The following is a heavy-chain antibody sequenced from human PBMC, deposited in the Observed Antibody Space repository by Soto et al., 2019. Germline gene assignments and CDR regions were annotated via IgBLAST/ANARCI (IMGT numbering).Heavy chain of an antibody. CDR2: ITYEGSNK. J-gene: IGHJ4*02. V-gene: IGHV3-30-3*01. Sequence: QVQLVESGGGVVQPGRSLRLSCAASGFTFSSYAMHWVRQAPGKGLEWVAVITYEGSNKDYADSVKGRFTISRDNSKNTQYLQMNTLTTEEPPVYYCVRVYEGDYFDYWGQGTLVTVSS. CDR3: VRVYEGDYFDY. D-gene: IGHD3-16*01. CDR1: GFTFSSYA.